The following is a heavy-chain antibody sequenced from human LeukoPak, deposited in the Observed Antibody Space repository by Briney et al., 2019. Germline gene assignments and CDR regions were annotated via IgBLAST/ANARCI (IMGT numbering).Heavy chain of an antibody. V-gene: IGHV3-11*06. Sequence: LSLTCAVYGGSFSGYYMSWIRQAPGKGLEWVSYISSSSSYTNYADSVKGRFTISRDNAKNSLYLQMNSLRAEDTAVYYCARDRVGATVGMDVWAKGPRSPSP. J-gene: IGHJ6*02. CDR1: GGSFSGYY. D-gene: IGHD1-26*01. CDR3: ARDRVGATVGMDV. CDR2: ISSSSSYT.